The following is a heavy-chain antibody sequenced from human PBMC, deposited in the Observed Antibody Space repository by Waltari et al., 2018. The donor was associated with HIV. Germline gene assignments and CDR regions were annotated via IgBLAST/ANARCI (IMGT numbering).Heavy chain of an antibody. J-gene: IGHJ6*02. CDR2: IDHSGTS. CDR3: ARGPSVRVFRGNLYFNSSLDV. D-gene: IGHD2-8*02. Sequence: QLSAALLKLSRTLSVTCLGSAGSFNGFDWTCVRHSPGKGLEWIGEIDHSGTSRFNPSLKRRITISMDTSRSHFALKLSPATPADTAVYYCARGPSVRVFRGNLYFNSSLDVWGQGTTVIVSS. V-gene: IGHV4-34*02. CDR1: AGSFNGFD.